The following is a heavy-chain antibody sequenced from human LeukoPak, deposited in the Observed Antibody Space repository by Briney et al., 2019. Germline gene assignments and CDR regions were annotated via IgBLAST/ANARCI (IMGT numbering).Heavy chain of an antibody. CDR3: AKSNGYGLIDI. Sequence: PSETLSLTCTVSGYSISSGYFWGWIRQPPGKGLEWIGVYHVGTTDYNPSLKSRVTISLDTSRNQFSLKLNSVTAADTAVYYCAKSNGYGLIDIWGQGTMVTVSS. V-gene: IGHV4-38-2*02. CDR1: GYSISSGYF. J-gene: IGHJ3*02. CDR2: VYHVGTT. D-gene: IGHD3-22*01.